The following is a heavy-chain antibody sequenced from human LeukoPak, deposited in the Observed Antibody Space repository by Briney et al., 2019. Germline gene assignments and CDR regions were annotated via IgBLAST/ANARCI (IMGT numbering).Heavy chain of an antibody. CDR1: GFTFSSYD. J-gene: IGHJ6*03. CDR2: IISSSRTI. Sequence: GGSLRLSCAVSGFTFSSYDMNWVRQAPGKGLEWVSYIISSSRTIYYADSVKGRFTISRDNAKKSLYLQMDSLRVEDTAVYYCARGAYYYGSGSPQADYYYYMDVWGKGTTVTVSS. V-gene: IGHV3-48*01. D-gene: IGHD3-10*01. CDR3: ARGAYYYGSGSPQADYYYYMDV.